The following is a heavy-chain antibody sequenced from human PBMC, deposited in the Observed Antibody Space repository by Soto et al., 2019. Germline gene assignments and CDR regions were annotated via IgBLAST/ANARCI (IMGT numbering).Heavy chain of an antibody. D-gene: IGHD3-22*01. Sequence: ASVKVSCKASGYTFTSYAMHWVRQAPGQRLEWMGGIIPIFGTANYAQKFQGRVTITADESTSTAYMELSSLRSEDTAVYYCARAIREYYYVSSGYSPYYYYGMDVWGQGTTVTGSS. CDR1: GYTFTSYA. CDR3: ARAIREYYYVSSGYSPYYYYGMDV. J-gene: IGHJ6*01. CDR2: IIPIFGTA. V-gene: IGHV1-69*13.